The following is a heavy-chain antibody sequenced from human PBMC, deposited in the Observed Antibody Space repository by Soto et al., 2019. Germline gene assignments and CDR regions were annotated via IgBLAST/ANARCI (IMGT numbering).Heavy chain of an antibody. CDR1: GFTFSNYG. J-gene: IGHJ4*02. V-gene: IGHV3-33*01. Sequence: QVQLVEPGGGVVQPGRSLRLSCAASGFTFSNYGMHWVRQAPGKGLEWVAVIYYDGSNKYYADSVKGRFTISRDNSKNTLYLQMNSLRAEDTAIYYCARDLKVGATGPTDYWGQGTLVTVSS. CDR3: ARDLKVGATGPTDY. D-gene: IGHD1-26*01. CDR2: IYYDGSNK.